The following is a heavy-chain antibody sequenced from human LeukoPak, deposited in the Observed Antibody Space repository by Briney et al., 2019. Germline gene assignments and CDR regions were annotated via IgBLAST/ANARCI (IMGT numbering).Heavy chain of an antibody. D-gene: IGHD2-2*01. CDR1: GFTFSSSG. Sequence: GGSLRLSCAASGFTFSSSGIHWVRQAPGKRLEWVAVIGYDGSNKYYADSVQGRFTISRGNSKNTLFLQMNSLRAEDTAVYYCARGVGSTTYYAMDVWGQGTTVTVSS. V-gene: IGHV3-33*01. CDR2: IGYDGSNK. CDR3: ARGVGSTTYYAMDV. J-gene: IGHJ6*02.